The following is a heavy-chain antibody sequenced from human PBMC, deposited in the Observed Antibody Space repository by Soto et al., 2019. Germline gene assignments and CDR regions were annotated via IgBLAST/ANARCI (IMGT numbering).Heavy chain of an antibody. D-gene: IGHD1-26*01. CDR2: IYYSGST. J-gene: IGHJ3*02. CDR3: ARGGMVGATNRDAFDI. CDR1: GWSFSGYY. V-gene: IGHV4-59*01. Sequence: SEALSLTCAVYGWSFSGYYWSWIRQPPWKGRKWMWHIYYSGSTNYNPSLKSRVTISVDTSKNQFSLKLSSVTAADTAVYYCARGGMVGATNRDAFDIWGQGTMVTVSS.